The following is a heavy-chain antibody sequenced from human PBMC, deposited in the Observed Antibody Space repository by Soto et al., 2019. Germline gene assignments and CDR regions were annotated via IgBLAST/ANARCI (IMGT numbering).Heavy chain of an antibody. Sequence: PGESLKISCHGSGYTFTTYWIGWVRQMPWKGLEWMGIIFPGDSDTRYGPSFQGQVTISADKSIRTAYLQWSSLKSSDTAMYYCARRGYCSTASCSTPYYFDFWGQGTLVTVSS. J-gene: IGHJ4*02. CDR2: IFPGDSDT. CDR1: GYTFTTYW. V-gene: IGHV5-51*01. CDR3: ARRGYCSTASCSTPYYFDF. D-gene: IGHD2-2*01.